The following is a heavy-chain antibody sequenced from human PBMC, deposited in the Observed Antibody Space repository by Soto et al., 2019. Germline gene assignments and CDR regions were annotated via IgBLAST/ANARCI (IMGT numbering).Heavy chain of an antibody. CDR1: GFTFSSYW. J-gene: IGHJ4*02. CDR2: INSDGSST. Sequence: EVQLVESGGGLVQPGGSLRLSCAASGFTFSSYWMHWVRQAPGKGLVWVSRINSDGSSTSYADSVKGRFTISRDNAKNTLYLQMNSLRAEATAVYYCARTSLVRGVITPYVDYWGQGTLVNVSS. D-gene: IGHD3-10*01. CDR3: ARTSLVRGVITPYVDY. V-gene: IGHV3-74*01.